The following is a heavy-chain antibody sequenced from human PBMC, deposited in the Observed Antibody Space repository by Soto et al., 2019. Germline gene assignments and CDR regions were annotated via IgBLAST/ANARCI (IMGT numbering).Heavy chain of an antibody. V-gene: IGHV3-23*01. D-gene: IGHD3-9*01. CDR1: GFTFSSYA. Sequence: GGSLRLSCAASGFTFSSYAMSWVRQAPGKGLEWVSAISGSGGSTYYADSVKGRFTISRDKSKGTLYLQMNSLRAEDTAVYYCAKDLDDILTGYYGYWGQGTLVTVS. J-gene: IGHJ4*02. CDR3: AKDLDDILTGYYGY. CDR2: ISGSGGST.